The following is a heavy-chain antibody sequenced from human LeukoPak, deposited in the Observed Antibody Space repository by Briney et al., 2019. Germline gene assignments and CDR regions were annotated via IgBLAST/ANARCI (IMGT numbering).Heavy chain of an antibody. V-gene: IGHV3-21*01. J-gene: IGHJ4*02. CDR1: GFTFSSDS. D-gene: IGHD5-18*01. CDR3: AGDYGDPAYSYGLAYFDS. CDR2: ISSSSTYI. Sequence: GGSLRLSCAASGFTFSSDSMNWVRQAPGKWLEWVSSISSSSTYIYYADSVKGRFTISRDNAKNSLFLHMNSLRAEDTAAYYCAGDYGDPAYSYGLAYFDSWGQGTLVTVSS.